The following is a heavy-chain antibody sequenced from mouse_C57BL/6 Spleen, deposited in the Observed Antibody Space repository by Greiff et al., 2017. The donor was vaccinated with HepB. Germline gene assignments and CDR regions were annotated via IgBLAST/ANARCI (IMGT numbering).Heavy chain of an antibody. CDR1: GYTFTSYW. D-gene: IGHD1-1*01. CDR2: INPSNGGT. J-gene: IGHJ4*01. V-gene: IGHV1-53*01. CDR3: ARGGYYEGYYYAMDY. Sequence: VQLQQPGTELVKPGASVKLSCKASGYTFTSYWMHWVKQRPGQGLEWIGNINPSNGGTNYNEKFKSKATLTVDKSSSTAYMQLSSLTSEDSAVYYCARGGYYEGYYYAMDYWGQGTSVTVSS.